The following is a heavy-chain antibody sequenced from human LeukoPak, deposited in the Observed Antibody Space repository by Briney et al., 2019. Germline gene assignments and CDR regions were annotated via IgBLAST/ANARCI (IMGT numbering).Heavy chain of an antibody. CDR2: ISYDGRTK. CDR1: GFTFSSYA. V-gene: IGHV3-30*07. D-gene: IGHD1-7*01. Sequence: GRSLRLSCAASGFTFSSYAMHWVRQAPGKGLEWVAVISYDGRTKYYADSVKGRFTISRDDPKNTLYLQMNSLRAKDTAVYYCARDRYNWNYGLFDYWGQGALVTVSS. CDR3: ARDRYNWNYGLFDY. J-gene: IGHJ4*02.